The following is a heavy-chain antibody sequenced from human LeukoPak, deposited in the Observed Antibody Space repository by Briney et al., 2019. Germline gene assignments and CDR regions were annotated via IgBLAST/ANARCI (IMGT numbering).Heavy chain of an antibody. D-gene: IGHD3-3*01. CDR2: ISSSSSYI. Sequence: NPGGSLRPSCAASGFTFSSYSMTWVRQAPGKGLEWVSSISSSSSYIYYADSVKGRFTISRDNAKNSLYLQMNSLRAEDTAVYYCAKSFGVVILFDYWGQGTLVTVSS. CDR3: AKSFGVVILFDY. CDR1: GFTFSSYS. V-gene: IGHV3-21*01. J-gene: IGHJ4*02.